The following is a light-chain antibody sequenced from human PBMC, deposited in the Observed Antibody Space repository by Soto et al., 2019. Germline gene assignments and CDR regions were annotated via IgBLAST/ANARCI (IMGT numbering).Light chain of an antibody. V-gene: IGKV3-15*01. CDR1: QSVSSK. CDR3: QQYHNWPPYT. Sequence: EIVMTQSPATLSVSPGERATLSCRASQSVSSKLAWYQQKPGQAPRLLIYGASTRATGIPARFSGSGSGTDFTLTISSLQSEDFAIYYCQQYHNWPPYTFGQGTKLEIE. J-gene: IGKJ2*01. CDR2: GAS.